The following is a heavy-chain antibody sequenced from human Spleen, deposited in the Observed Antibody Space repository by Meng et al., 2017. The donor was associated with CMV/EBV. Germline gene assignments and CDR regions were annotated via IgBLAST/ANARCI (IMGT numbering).Heavy chain of an antibody. CDR1: GGSVSSGSYY. CDR3: ARSYYSSFDY. D-gene: IGHD4-11*01. CDR2: IDYSGNT. V-gene: IGHV4-61*01. Sequence: LTCIVSGGSVSSGSYYWTWIRQPPGKGLEWIGYIDYSGNTNYNPSLKSRVTISVDRSKNQFYLKLSSVAAADTAVFYCARSYYSSFDYWGQGTLVTVSS. J-gene: IGHJ4*02.